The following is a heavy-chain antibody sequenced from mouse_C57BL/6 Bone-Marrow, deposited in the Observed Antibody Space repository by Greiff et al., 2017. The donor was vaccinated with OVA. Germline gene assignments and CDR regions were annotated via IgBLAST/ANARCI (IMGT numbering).Heavy chain of an antibody. J-gene: IGHJ1*03. Sequence: EVKLMESGGGLVQPKGSLKLSCAASGFSFNTYAMNWVRQAPGKGLEWVARIRSKSNNYATYYADSVKDRFTISRDDSESMLYLQMNNLKTEDTAMYYCVGSGWYFDVWGTGTTVTVSS. CDR3: VGSGWYFDV. CDR2: IRSKSNNYAT. V-gene: IGHV10-1*01. D-gene: IGHD4-1*01. CDR1: GFSFNTYA.